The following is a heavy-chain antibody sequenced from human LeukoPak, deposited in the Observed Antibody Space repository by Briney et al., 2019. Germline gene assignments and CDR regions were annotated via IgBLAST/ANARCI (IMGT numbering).Heavy chain of an antibody. CDR1: GYSISSSNW. V-gene: IGHV4-28*03. CDR3: ARERGYSYGPIDY. Sequence: SDTLSLTCAVSGYSISSSNWWGWIRQPPGKGLEWIGYIYYSGSTYYNPSLKSRVTMSVDTSKNQFSLKLSSVTAADTAVYFCARERGYSYGPIDYWGQGTLVTVSS. D-gene: IGHD5-18*01. J-gene: IGHJ4*02. CDR2: IYYSGST.